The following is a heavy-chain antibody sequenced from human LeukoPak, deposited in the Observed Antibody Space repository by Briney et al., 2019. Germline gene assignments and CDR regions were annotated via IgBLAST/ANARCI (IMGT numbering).Heavy chain of an antibody. D-gene: IGHD3-22*01. CDR2: INHSAST. CDR3: ARGPTYYYDSSGYYRPYYFDY. CDR1: GGSFSGYY. Sequence: KLSETLSLTCAVYGGSFSGYYWSWIRQPPGKGLEWIGEINHSASTNYNPSLKSRVTISVDTSKNQFSLKLSSVTAADTAVYYCARGPTYYYDSSGYYRPYYFDYWGQGTLVTVSS. V-gene: IGHV4-34*01. J-gene: IGHJ4*02.